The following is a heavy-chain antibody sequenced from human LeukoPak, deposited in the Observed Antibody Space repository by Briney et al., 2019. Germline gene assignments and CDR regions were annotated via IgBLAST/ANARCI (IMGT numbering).Heavy chain of an antibody. Sequence: ASVKVSCKASRYTFTSYAMHWVRQAPGQRLEWMGWINAGNGNTKYSQKFQGRVTITRDTSASTAYMELSSLRSEDTAVYYCARDGGSSSWYPASWGQGTLVTVSS. CDR2: INAGNGNT. CDR1: RYTFTSYA. V-gene: IGHV1-3*01. D-gene: IGHD6-13*01. CDR3: ARDGGSSSWYPAS. J-gene: IGHJ4*02.